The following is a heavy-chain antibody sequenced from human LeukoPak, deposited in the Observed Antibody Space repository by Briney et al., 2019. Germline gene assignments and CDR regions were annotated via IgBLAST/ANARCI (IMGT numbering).Heavy chain of an antibody. CDR1: GYTLTELS. Sequence: GASVKVSCKVSGYTLTELSMHWVRQAPGKGLEWMGGFDPEDGETIYALKFQGRVTMTEDTSTDTAYIELSSLRSEDTAVYYCATRQYYDYVWGSYRFDYWGQGTLVTVSS. V-gene: IGHV1-24*01. CDR2: FDPEDGET. CDR3: ATRQYYDYVWGSYRFDY. J-gene: IGHJ4*02. D-gene: IGHD3-16*02.